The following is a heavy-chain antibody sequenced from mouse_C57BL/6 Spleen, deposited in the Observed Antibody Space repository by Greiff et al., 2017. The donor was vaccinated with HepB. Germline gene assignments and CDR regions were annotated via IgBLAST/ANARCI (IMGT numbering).Heavy chain of an antibody. CDR3: VRHDHEYFDV. CDR1: GFSFNTYA. V-gene: IGHV10-1*01. CDR2: IRSKSNNYAT. Sequence: EVQVVESGGGLVQPKGSLKLSCAASGFSFNTYAMNWVRQAPGKGLEWVARIRSKSNNYATYYADSVKDRFTISRDDSESMLYLQMNNLKTEDTAMYYCVRHDHEYFDVWGTGTTVTVSS. J-gene: IGHJ1*03.